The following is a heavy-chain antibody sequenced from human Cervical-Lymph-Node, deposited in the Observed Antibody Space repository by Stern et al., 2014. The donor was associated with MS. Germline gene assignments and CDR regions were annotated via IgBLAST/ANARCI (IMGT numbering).Heavy chain of an antibody. CDR1: GFSLTTNGVG. V-gene: IGHV2-5*02. Sequence: QVTLRESGPTLMKPTQTLTLTCTFSGFSLTTNGVGVGWIRQPPGKALEWLALIYWADDVRYRPSLKNRITITKDTSRNQVLLTLTNVDPVDTATYYCALSPRYCEDTICYPARWFDPWGQGILVTVSS. D-gene: IGHD2-2*01. CDR3: ALSPRYCEDTICYPARWFDP. CDR2: IYWADDV. J-gene: IGHJ5*02.